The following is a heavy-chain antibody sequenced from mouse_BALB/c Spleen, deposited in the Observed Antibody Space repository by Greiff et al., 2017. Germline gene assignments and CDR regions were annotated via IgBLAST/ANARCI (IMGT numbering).Heavy chain of an antibody. CDR3: AKDYYGYGFDY. J-gene: IGHJ2*01. D-gene: IGHD1-2*01. CDR1: GFSLTSYG. CDR2: IWSGGST. V-gene: IGHV2-2*02. Sequence: VKLMESGPGLVQPSQSLSITCTVSGFSLTSYGVHWVRQSPGKGLEWLGVIWSGGSTDYNAAFISRLSISKDNSKSQVFFKMNSLQANDTAIYYCAKDYYGYGFDYWGQGTTLTVSS.